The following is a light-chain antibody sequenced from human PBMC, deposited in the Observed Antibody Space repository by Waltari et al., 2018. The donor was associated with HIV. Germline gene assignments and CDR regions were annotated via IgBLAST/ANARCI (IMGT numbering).Light chain of an antibody. CDR1: YDS. Sequence: QSVFTQPPSVSAAPGQKVTISSSGSYDSVSWYQHVPGAAPKLLIYDNNKRPSGIPARFSGSKFGTSATLGITGLQTGDEDDYYCGTWDPRLSAGVFGGGTKLTVL. CDR3: GTWDPRLSAGV. J-gene: IGLJ3*02. CDR2: DNN. V-gene: IGLV1-51*01.